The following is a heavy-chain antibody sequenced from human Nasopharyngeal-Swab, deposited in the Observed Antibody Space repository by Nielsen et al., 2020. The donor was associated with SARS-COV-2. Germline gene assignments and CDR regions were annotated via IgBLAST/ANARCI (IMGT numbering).Heavy chain of an antibody. D-gene: IGHD3-16*02. CDR1: GGSISSGGYY. Sequence: GSLRLSCTVSGGSISSGGYYWSWIRQHPGKGLEWIGYIYYSGSTNYSPSLKSQVTISVDTSKNQFSLKLSSVTAADTAVYYCARHANYDYVWGSYRPHDAFDIWGQGTMVTVSS. CDR2: IYYSGST. J-gene: IGHJ3*02. V-gene: IGHV4-61*08. CDR3: ARHANYDYVWGSYRPHDAFDI.